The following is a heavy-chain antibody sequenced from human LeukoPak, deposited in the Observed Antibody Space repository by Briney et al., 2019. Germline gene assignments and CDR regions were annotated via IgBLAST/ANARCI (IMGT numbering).Heavy chain of an antibody. J-gene: IGHJ4*02. CDR3: ANGAYYYGSGRPAY. D-gene: IGHD3-10*01. CDR2: IGGSGGST. V-gene: IGHV3-23*01. Sequence: GGSLRLSCAASGFTFSSYSMTWVRQAPGKELEWVSAIGGSGGSTYYADSVKGRFTISRDNSKNTLYLQMNSLRAEDTAVYYCANGAYYYGSGRPAYWGQGTLVTVSS. CDR1: GFTFSSYS.